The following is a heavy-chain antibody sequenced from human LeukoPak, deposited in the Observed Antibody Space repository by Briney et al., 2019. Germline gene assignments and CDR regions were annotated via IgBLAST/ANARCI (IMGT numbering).Heavy chain of an antibody. J-gene: IGHJ1*01. D-gene: IGHD6-13*01. CDR3: ARSGGLYTSTWYFHH. CDR2: IYDSGTT. Sequence: PSETLSLTCTVSGGSISGYYWSWVRQPPGKGLEWIGYIYDSGTTNYNPSLKSRVTISEDTSKNQFSLKLTSVTAADTAVYYCARSGGLYTSTWYFHHWGQGTLVTVSS. V-gene: IGHV4-59*01. CDR1: GGSISGYY.